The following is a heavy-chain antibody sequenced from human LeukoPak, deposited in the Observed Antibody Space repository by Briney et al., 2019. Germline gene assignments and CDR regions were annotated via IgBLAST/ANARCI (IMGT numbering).Heavy chain of an antibody. D-gene: IGHD2-15*01. Sequence: GGSLRLSCAASGFTFSSYAMSWVRQAPGKGLEWVSAISGSGGSTYYADSVKGRFTISSDNSKNTLYLQMNSLRAEDTAVYYCAKAGGIVVVVAATFDYWGQGTLVTVSS. V-gene: IGHV3-23*01. CDR2: ISGSGGST. J-gene: IGHJ4*02. CDR3: AKAGGIVVVVAATFDY. CDR1: GFTFSSYA.